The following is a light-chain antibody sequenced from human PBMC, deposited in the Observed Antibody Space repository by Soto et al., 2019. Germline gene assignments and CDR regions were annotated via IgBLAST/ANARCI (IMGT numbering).Light chain of an antibody. CDR3: QHLNDYPLS. J-gene: IGKJ4*01. CDR2: TAS. Sequence: DIELTQSPSFLSASVGDRVTITCRASQDISSFLAWYQQKPGKAPKLLIYTASRLQRGVPSRFSGSGSGTEFALTISSLLPEDFATYYCQHLNDYPLSFGGGTKVEI. CDR1: QDISSF. V-gene: IGKV1-9*01.